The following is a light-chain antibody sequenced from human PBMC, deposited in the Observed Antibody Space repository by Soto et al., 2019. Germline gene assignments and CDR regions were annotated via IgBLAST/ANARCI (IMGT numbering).Light chain of an antibody. J-gene: IGKJ5*01. CDR1: QNVHNY. CDR2: DAS. CDR3: QQRTNWPLIT. V-gene: IGKV3-11*01. Sequence: EIVLTQSPATLSLSPGERATLSCRVSQNVHNYLAWYQHKPGQAPRLLIYDASNRATGIPARFIGSGSGTDFTLTISSLETEDFAVYYCQQRTNWPLITFGQGTRLEIK.